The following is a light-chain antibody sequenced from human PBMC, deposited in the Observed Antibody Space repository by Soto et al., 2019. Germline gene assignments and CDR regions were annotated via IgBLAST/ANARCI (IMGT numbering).Light chain of an antibody. Sequence: VLTQSPATLSLSPGERATLSCRASQTVSSFLAWYQQKPCQAPRLLIHDSSDRATGIPARFSGSGSGTDFTLTISSLEPEDVAVYYCQQRSNRPPGITFGQGTRLEIK. CDR3: QQRSNRPPGIT. CDR2: DSS. CDR1: QTVSSF. V-gene: IGKV3-11*01. J-gene: IGKJ5*01.